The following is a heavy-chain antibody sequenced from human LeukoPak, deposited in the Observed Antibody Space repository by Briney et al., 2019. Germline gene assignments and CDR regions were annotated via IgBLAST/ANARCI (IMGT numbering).Heavy chain of an antibody. J-gene: IGHJ4*02. CDR3: ASGVPFTHSSGWYFDY. D-gene: IGHD6-19*01. V-gene: IGHV4-34*01. CDR2: INHSGST. CDR1: GGSFSGYY. Sequence: PETLSLTCAVYGGSFSGYYWSWIRQPPGKGLEWIGEINHSGSTNYNPSLKSRVTISVDTSKNQFSLKLSSVTAADTAVYYCASGVPFTHSSGWYFDYWGQGTLVTVSS.